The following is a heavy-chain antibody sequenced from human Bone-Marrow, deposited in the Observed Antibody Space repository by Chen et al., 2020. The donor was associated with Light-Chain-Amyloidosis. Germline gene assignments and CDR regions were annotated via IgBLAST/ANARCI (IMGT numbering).Heavy chain of an antibody. CDR3: AKDISYDDILPGYPADAFDI. J-gene: IGHJ3*02. Sequence: EVQLVESGGGLLQRGGSLRLSCAASGFAFSSYAMGWVRQAPGKGVEGVSSISGGGGSRYYGDSVKGRLTISRDNSKNALFLQMNSLRAEDTAVYYCAKDISYDDILPGYPADAFDIWGQGTMVTVSS. D-gene: IGHD3-9*01. V-gene: IGHV3-23*04. CDR2: ISGGGGSR. CDR1: GFAFSSYA.